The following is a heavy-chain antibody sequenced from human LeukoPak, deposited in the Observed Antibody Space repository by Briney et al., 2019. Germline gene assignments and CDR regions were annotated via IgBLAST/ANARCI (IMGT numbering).Heavy chain of an antibody. D-gene: IGHD2-2*03. Sequence: SETLSLTCAVYGGSFSGYYWSWIRQPPGKGLEWIGEINHSGSTNYNPSLRSRVTISVDTSKNQFSLKLSSVTAADTAVYYCARVDIVVVPAALYNWFDPWGQGTLVTVSS. V-gene: IGHV4-34*01. CDR3: ARVDIVVVPAALYNWFDP. CDR2: INHSGST. CDR1: GGSFSGYY. J-gene: IGHJ5*02.